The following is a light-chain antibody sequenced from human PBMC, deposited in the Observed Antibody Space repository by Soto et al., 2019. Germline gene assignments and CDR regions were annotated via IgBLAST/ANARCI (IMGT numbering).Light chain of an antibody. V-gene: IGKV3-20*01. J-gene: IGKJ1*01. Sequence: EIVLTQSPVTLSLSPGERATLFGRASHSVRDSYLAWYQRKPGQAPRLLIYTASSRATGVPDRFSGSGSGTDFTLTISRLEPEDFAMYYCQQYGSSPPTFGQGTKVDIK. CDR1: HSVRDSY. CDR3: QQYGSSPPT. CDR2: TAS.